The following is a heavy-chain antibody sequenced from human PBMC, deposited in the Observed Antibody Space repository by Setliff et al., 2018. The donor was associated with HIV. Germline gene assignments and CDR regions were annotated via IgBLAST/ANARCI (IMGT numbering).Heavy chain of an antibody. J-gene: IGHJ4*02. D-gene: IGHD3-3*01. CDR2: VYYSGST. CDR1: GGSISSSGPGYY. CDR3: ARSQPDTIFGVVIFDY. Sequence: ETLSLTCTVSGGSISSSGPGYYWGWVRQAPGGGLEWIGSVYYSGSTYYNPSLKSRVTMSLDTSKNQLSLRLTSMTAADTAVYYCARSQPDTIFGVVIFDYWGQGKMVTVSS. V-gene: IGHV4-39*01.